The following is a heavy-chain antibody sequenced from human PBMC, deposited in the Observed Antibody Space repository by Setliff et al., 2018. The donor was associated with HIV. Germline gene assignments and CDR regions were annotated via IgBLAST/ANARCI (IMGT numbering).Heavy chain of an antibody. Sequence: PGGSLRLSCAATGFTFSSYVLHWVRQAPGKGLEWVAVMSTGGDIKIYADSVKGRFTISRDNAKNSLYLQMNSLRAEDTAVYYCARDPKPKFWSGNSPFDYWGQGTLVTVSS. CDR1: GFTFSSYV. CDR3: ARDPKPKFWSGNSPFDY. CDR2: MSTGGDIK. V-gene: IGHV3-30-3*01. J-gene: IGHJ4*02. D-gene: IGHD3-3*01.